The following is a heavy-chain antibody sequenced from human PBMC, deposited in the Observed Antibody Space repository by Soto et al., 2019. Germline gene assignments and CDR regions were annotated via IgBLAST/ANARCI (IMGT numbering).Heavy chain of an antibody. Sequence: SETLSLTCTVSPDYINHYYWSWIRQPPGKGLEWVGYVSWNGSTDYAPSLLSRVTISLGRSKSRFSLRLTSVTAADSAVYYCARGQYSTFCSGLKYSFDLWGQGALVTVSS. CDR3: ARGQYSTFCSGLKYSFDL. V-gene: IGHV4-59*01. J-gene: IGHJ4*02. CDR1: PDYINHYY. CDR2: VSWNGST. D-gene: IGHD3-3*01.